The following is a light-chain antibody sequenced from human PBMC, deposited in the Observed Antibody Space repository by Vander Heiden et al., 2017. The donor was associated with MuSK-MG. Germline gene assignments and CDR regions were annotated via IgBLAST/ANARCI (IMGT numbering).Light chain of an antibody. CDR3: QAWDSSTVV. V-gene: IGLV3-1*01. CDR2: QDS. J-gene: IGLJ2*01. Sequence: SSELTQPPSVSVSPGQTASITCSGDKLGDNYACWYQQKPGQSPVLVIYQDSKRPSGIPALFSGSNSGNTATLTISGTQAMDEAYYYCQAWDSSTVVFGGGTKLTVL. CDR1: KLGDNY.